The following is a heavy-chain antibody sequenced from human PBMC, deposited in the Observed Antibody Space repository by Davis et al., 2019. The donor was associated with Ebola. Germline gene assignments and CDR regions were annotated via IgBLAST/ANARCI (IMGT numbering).Heavy chain of an antibody. CDR1: GFTFGSYH. Sequence: GESLKISCRASGFTFGSYHMTWVRQAQEKGLEWVSGIRAGDDTTHYAESVKGRFTISRDNSMNTLYLEMNSLRVEDTALYYCAKGTWEAYGMDVWGQGTTVTVSS. D-gene: IGHD1-26*01. CDR3: AKGTWEAYGMDV. J-gene: IGHJ6*02. CDR2: IRAGDDTT. V-gene: IGHV3-23*01.